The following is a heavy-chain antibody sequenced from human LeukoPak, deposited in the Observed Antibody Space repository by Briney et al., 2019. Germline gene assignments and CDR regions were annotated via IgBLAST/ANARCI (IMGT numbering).Heavy chain of an antibody. CDR2: ISSSSSTI. J-gene: IGHJ4*02. D-gene: IGHD6-19*01. CDR1: GFTFSSYS. V-gene: IGHV3-48*01. Sequence: LPGGSLRLSCAASGFTFSSYSMNWVRQAPGKGLEWVSYISSSSSTIYYADSVKGRFTISRDNAKNSLYLQMNSLRAEDTAVYYCAKDLAGVFPPRELDYWGQGTLVTVSS. CDR3: AKDLAGVFPPRELDY.